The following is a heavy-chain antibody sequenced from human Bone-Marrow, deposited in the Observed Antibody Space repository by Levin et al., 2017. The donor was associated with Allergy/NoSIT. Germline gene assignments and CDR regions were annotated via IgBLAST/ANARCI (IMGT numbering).Heavy chain of an antibody. Sequence: GGSLRLSCAASGFTFTNHYMTWVRQAPGKGLEWVANIKQDGSEQFYADSVRGRFAISRDNTKNSLYLQMNSLRAEDTAVYYCAREALIVVLPNAMDDAADIWGQGTLVAVSS. V-gene: IGHV3-7*03. J-gene: IGHJ3*02. CDR2: IKQDGSEQ. CDR3: AREALIVVLPNAMDDAADI. D-gene: IGHD2-2*01. CDR1: GFTFTNHY.